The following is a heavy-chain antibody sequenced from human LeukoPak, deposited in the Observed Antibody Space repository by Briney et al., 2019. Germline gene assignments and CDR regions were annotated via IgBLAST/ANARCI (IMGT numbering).Heavy chain of an antibody. V-gene: IGHV1-69*05. CDR1: GGTFSSYA. Sequence: SVKVSCKASGGTFSSYAISWVRQAPGQGLEWMGGIIPIFGTANYAQKFQGRVTMTRDMSTSTDYMELSSLRSEDTAIYYCARGLVLDDILTGYYNYFDYWGQGTLVTVSS. CDR2: IIPIFGTA. D-gene: IGHD3-9*01. J-gene: IGHJ4*02. CDR3: ARGLVLDDILTGYYNYFDY.